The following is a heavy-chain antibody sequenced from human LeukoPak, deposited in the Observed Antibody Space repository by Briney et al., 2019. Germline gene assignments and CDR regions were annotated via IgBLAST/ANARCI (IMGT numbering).Heavy chain of an antibody. Sequence: GGSLRLSCAASGFTFSSYGMHWVRQAPGKGLEWVAVIWYDGSNKYYADSVKGRFTISRDNSKNTLYLQMNSLRAEDTAVYYCARGGHIAAAGTNWFDPWGQGTLVTVSS. D-gene: IGHD6-13*01. CDR3: ARGGHIAAAGTNWFDP. CDR1: GFTFSSYG. J-gene: IGHJ5*02. CDR2: IWYDGSNK. V-gene: IGHV3-33*01.